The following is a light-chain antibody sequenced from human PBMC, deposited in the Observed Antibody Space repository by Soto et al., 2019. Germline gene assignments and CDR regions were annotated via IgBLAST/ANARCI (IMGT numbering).Light chain of an antibody. Sequence: QSVLTQPRSVSGSPGQSVAISCTGTSSDVGGYNYVSWYQQHPGKAPKLIIYDVTKRPSGVPDRFSGSSSGNTASLTISGLQAEDAADYFCCSYAGSYSYVFGTGPKVTVL. CDR3: CSYAGSYSYV. CDR1: SSDVGGYNY. CDR2: DVT. J-gene: IGLJ1*01. V-gene: IGLV2-11*01.